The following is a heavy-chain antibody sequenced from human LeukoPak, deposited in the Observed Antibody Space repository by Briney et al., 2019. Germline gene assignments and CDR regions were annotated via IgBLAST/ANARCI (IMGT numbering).Heavy chain of an antibody. Sequence: ASVKVSCKASGYTFTGYYMHWVRQAPGQGLEWMGWINPNSGDANYAQKFQGRVTMTRDTSIRTAYLELSGLRSDDTAVYYCAKNPYEYYFDYWGQGTLVTVSS. D-gene: IGHD5-12*01. J-gene: IGHJ4*02. CDR1: GYTFTGYY. CDR2: INPNSGDA. V-gene: IGHV1-2*02. CDR3: AKNPYEYYFDY.